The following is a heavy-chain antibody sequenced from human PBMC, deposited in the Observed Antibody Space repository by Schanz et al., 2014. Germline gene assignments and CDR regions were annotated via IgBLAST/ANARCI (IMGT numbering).Heavy chain of an antibody. D-gene: IGHD2-2*01. CDR1: GFNFSTYY. Sequence: VQLVESGGGVVQPGRSLRLSCAASGFNFSTYYMNWVRQAPGKGLEWVSSISSSSSYISYADSVKGRFTISRDNAKNSLYLQMNSLRAEDTALYYCARDTAQSCIGPSCFEYFQHWGQGALVTVPS. V-gene: IGHV3-21*04. J-gene: IGHJ1*01. CDR2: ISSSSSYI. CDR3: ARDTAQSCIGPSCFEYFQH.